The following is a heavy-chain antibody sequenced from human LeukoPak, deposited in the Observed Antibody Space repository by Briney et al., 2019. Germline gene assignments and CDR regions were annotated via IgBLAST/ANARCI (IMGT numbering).Heavy chain of an antibody. V-gene: IGHV3-48*01. Sequence: GESLRLSCAASGFTFSSHSMNWVRQAPGKGLEWVSYIISSSSTIYYADSVKGRFTISRDNAKNSLYLQMNSLRADDTAVYYCARAVGHGSGSPRMDVWGNGTTVTVSS. D-gene: IGHD3-10*01. CDR3: ARAVGHGSGSPRMDV. CDR2: IISSSSTI. J-gene: IGHJ6*04. CDR1: GFTFSSHS.